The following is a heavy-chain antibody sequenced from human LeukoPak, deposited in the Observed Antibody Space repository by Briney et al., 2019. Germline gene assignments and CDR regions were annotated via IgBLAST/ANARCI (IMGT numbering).Heavy chain of an antibody. CDR3: ARGRSTGYPYYFEY. D-gene: IGHD5-12*01. Sequence: ASVRVSCKASGYTFTSYDINWVRQATGQGLEWMGWMNPNSGSTGYAQKFQGRVTITRNTPISTAYMELSGLRSEDTAVYYCARGRSTGYPYYFEYWGQGTLVTVSS. CDR2: MNPNSGST. CDR1: GYTFTSYD. V-gene: IGHV1-8*03. J-gene: IGHJ4*02.